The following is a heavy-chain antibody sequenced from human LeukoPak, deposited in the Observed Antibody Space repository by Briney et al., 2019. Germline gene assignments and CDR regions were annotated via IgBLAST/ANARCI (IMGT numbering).Heavy chain of an antibody. CDR2: ISYGGSNK. CDR1: GFTFSSYA. V-gene: IGHV3-30-3*01. J-gene: IGHJ4*02. D-gene: IGHD3-10*01. CDR3: ARDYGPFGGASFDY. Sequence: QPGRSLRLSCAASGFTFSSYAMHWVRQAPGKGLEWVAVISYGGSNKYYADSVKGRFTISRDNSKNTLYLQMNSLRAEDTAVYYCARDYGPFGGASFDYWGQGTLVTVSS.